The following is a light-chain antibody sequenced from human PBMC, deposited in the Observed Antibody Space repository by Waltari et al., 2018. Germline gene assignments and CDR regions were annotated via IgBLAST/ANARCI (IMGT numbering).Light chain of an antibody. V-gene: IGKV4-1*01. CDR3: QQYYGPPYN. CDR1: HSVLDYFNNKDA. CDR2: RAS. Sequence: DIMMTQSPDVLAVSLGERASIKCKSSHSVLDYFNNKDALAWYQQKAGQPPRLRLHRASTRETGVPDRFSGSGSGTDFTLTISSLQAEDAALYYCQQYYGPPYNFGQGTRLEIK. J-gene: IGKJ2*01.